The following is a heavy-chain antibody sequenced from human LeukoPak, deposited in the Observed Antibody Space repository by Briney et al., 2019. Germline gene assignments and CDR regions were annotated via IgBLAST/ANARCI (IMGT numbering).Heavy chain of an antibody. D-gene: IGHD1-26*01. CDR2: INHSGST. Sequence: PSETLSLTCAVYGGSFSGYYWSWIRQPPGKGLEWIGEINHSGSTNYNPSLKSRVTISVDTSKNQFSLKLSSVTAADTAVYYCATEGSSLLGENWFDPWGQGTRVTVSS. V-gene: IGHV4-34*01. CDR1: GGSFSGYY. CDR3: ATEGSSLLGENWFDP. J-gene: IGHJ5*02.